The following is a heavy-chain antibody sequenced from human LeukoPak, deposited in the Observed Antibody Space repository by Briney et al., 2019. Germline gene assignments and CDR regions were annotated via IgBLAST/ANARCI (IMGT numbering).Heavy chain of an antibody. J-gene: IGHJ4*02. CDR3: AFGGSYYPFDY. V-gene: IGHV4-39*07. Sequence: SETLSLTCTVSGGSTSSSSYYWGWIRQPPGKGLEWIGSIYYSGSTYYNPSLKSRVTMSVDTSKNQFSLKLSSVTAADTAVYYCAFGGSYYPFDYWGQGTLVTVSS. CDR1: GGSTSSSSYY. CDR2: IYYSGST. D-gene: IGHD1-26*01.